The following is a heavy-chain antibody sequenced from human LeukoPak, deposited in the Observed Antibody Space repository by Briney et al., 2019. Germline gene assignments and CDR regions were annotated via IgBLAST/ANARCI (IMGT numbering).Heavy chain of an antibody. J-gene: IGHJ4*02. CDR3: ARDPNYDSSGYPFDY. D-gene: IGHD3-22*01. CDR2: INSDGSFT. Sequence: GGSLRLSCTASGFTLSRYWMHWVRQAPGKGLVWVSRINSDGSFTTYADSVEGRFTISRDNAKNTLYLQMNSLRADDTAVYYCARDPNYDSSGYPFDYWGQGTLVTVSS. CDR1: GFTLSRYW. V-gene: IGHV3-74*01.